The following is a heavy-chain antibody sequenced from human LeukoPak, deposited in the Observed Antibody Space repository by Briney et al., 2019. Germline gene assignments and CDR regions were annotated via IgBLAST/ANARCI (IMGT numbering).Heavy chain of an antibody. CDR2: INTNTGNP. J-gene: IGHJ4*02. Sequence: GASVKVSCKASGYTFTSYAMNWVRQAPGQGLEWMGWINTNTGNPTYAQGFTGRFVFSLDTSVSTAYLQISSLKAEDTAVYYCVRGGFYDYVWGSYRYTVGEFDYWGQGTLVTVSS. CDR3: VRGGFYDYVWGSYRYTVGEFDY. V-gene: IGHV7-4-1*02. D-gene: IGHD3-16*02. CDR1: GYTFTSYA.